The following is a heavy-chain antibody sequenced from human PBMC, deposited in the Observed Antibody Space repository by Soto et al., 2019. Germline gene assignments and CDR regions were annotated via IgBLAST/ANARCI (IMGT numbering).Heavy chain of an antibody. Sequence: GPSLKISCKGSGYSFTSYWIGWVRQMPGKGMEWMGIIYPGDSYTRYSPSFQGQVTISADKSISTAYLQWSSLKASDTAMYYCARHNEEYIVLVPAAPGHQYYYYGMDVWGQGTTVTVSS. CDR2: IYPGDSYT. V-gene: IGHV5-51*01. CDR3: ARHNEEYIVLVPAAPGHQYYYYGMDV. D-gene: IGHD2-2*01. CDR1: GYSFTSYW. J-gene: IGHJ6*02.